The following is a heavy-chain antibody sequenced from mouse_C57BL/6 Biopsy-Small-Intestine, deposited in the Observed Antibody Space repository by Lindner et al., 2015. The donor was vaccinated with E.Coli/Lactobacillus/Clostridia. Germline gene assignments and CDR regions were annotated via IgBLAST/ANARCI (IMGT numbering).Heavy chain of an antibody. V-gene: IGHV1-22*01. J-gene: IGHJ3*01. CDR2: INPNNGGT. CDR3: ARVSDGGFAY. CDR1: GYTFTDYN. D-gene: IGHD1-1*02. Sequence: VQLQESGPELVKPGASVKMPCKASGYTFTDYNMHWVKQSHGKSLEWIGYINPNNGGTSYNQKFKGKATLTVDKSSSTAYMELSSLTSEDSAVYFCARVSDGGFAYWGQGTLVTVSA.